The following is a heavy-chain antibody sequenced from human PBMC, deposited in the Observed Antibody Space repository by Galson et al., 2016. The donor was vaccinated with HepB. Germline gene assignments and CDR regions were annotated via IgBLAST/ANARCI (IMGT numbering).Heavy chain of an antibody. Sequence: SLRLSCAASGFTFSNYWMTWIRQAPGKGLQWVANIKQDGSDKYYVDSVKGRFTISRDNAKNSLYLQVNSLGAEDTAVYYCARGYYYDSRGYYPDYWGQGTVVTVSS. D-gene: IGHD3-22*01. CDR3: ARGYYYDSRGYYPDY. CDR1: GFTFSNYW. V-gene: IGHV3-7*03. J-gene: IGHJ4*02. CDR2: IKQDGSDK.